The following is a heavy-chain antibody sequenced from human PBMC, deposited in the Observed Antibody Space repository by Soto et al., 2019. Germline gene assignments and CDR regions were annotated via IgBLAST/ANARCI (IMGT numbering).Heavy chain of an antibody. CDR2: INAGNGNT. J-gene: IGHJ4*02. CDR3: ARSIVVVTALDY. D-gene: IGHD2-21*02. V-gene: IGHV1-3*01. CDR1: GYTFTSYA. Sequence: ASVKVSCKASGYTFTSYAMHWVRQAPGQRLEWMGWINAGNGNTKYSQKFQGRVTITRGTSASTAYMELSSLRSEDAAVYYCARSIVVVTALDYWGQGTLVTVSS.